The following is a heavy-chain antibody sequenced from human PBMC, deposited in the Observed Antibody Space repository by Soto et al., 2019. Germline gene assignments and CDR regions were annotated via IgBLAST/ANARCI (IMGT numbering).Heavy chain of an antibody. CDR2: ISWNGGII. J-gene: IGHJ4*02. CDR3: AKAVVVGEKIWRNYFDS. D-gene: IGHD2-15*01. Sequence: EVQLVESGGGLVQPGRSLRLSCAASGFTFDYYGMHWVRQAPGKGLEWVSAISWNGGIIDYAVSVKGRFTISRDNAKSSLYLPMNSVRLEDTAFYYCAKAVVVGEKIWRNYFDSWGQGTLVTVSS. V-gene: IGHV3-9*01. CDR1: GFTFDYYG.